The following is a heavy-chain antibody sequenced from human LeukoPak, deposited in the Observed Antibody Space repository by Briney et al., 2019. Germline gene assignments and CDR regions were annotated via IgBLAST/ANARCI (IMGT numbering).Heavy chain of an antibody. V-gene: IGHV4-31*03. Sequence: PSQTLSLTCTVSGGSISSGGYYWSWIRQHPGKGLEWIGYIYYSGSTYYNPSLKSRATISVDTSKNQFSLKLSSVTAADTAVYYCAREPYYYDSSGYSLLGFDPWGQGTLVTVSS. CDR1: GGSISSGGYY. J-gene: IGHJ5*02. CDR3: AREPYYYDSSGYSLLGFDP. D-gene: IGHD3-22*01. CDR2: IYYSGST.